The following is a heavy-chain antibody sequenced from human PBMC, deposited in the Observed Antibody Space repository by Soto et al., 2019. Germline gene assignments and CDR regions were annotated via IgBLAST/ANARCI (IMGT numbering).Heavy chain of an antibody. J-gene: IGHJ4*02. CDR2: MFADGRT. Sequence: EVLLVESGGDLVQPGGSLRLSCAASGLTVSTEYRTWLMAWIRQAPGRGLEWVSMMFADGRTFYADAVKGSVTISSDNSTSTLYLPMNTLSAEATAVYPCARLISSGHWGQGALVTVSS. V-gene: IGHV3-66*01. CDR1: GLTVSTEY. D-gene: IGHD3-10*01. CDR3: ARLISSGH.